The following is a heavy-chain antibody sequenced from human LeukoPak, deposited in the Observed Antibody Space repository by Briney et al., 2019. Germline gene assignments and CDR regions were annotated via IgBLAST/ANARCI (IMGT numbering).Heavy chain of an antibody. CDR1: GGTFSSYA. CDR2: IIPIFGTA. CDR3: ARQPDALVYLGWFDP. D-gene: IGHD2-8*01. Sequence: SVKVSCKASGGTFSSYAIIWVRQAPGQGLEWMGGIIPIFGTANYAQKFQGRVTITADESTSTAYMELSSLRSEDTAVYYCARQPDALVYLGWFDPWGQGTLVTVSS. V-gene: IGHV1-69*01. J-gene: IGHJ5*02.